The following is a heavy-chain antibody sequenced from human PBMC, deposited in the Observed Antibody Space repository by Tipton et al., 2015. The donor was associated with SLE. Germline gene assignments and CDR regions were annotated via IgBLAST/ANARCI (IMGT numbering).Heavy chain of an antibody. CDR1: GFTFSDYY. CDR2: ISSGRTTYT. J-gene: IGHJ4*02. V-gene: IGHV3-11*06. CDR3: ARDENGDYFEF. Sequence: GSLRLSCAASGFTFSDYYMSWLRQAPGKGLEWVAYISSGRTTYTNYADSVKGRFTISRDNAKNSLSLQMDSLGAEDTAVYFCARDENGDYFEFWGQGTLVTVSS. D-gene: IGHD3-10*01.